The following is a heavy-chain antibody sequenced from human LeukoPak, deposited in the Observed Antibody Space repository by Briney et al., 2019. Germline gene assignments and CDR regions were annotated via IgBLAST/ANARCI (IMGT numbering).Heavy chain of an antibody. D-gene: IGHD6-19*01. CDR3: ARSGSGWQSGHDAFDI. Sequence: PGGSLRLSCAASGFTFSSDEMNWVRQAPGKGLEWVSYISGSGSTIYYADSVKGRFTISRDNAKNSLYLQMNSLRAEDTAVYYCARSGSGWQSGHDAFDIWGQGTMVTVSS. CDR2: ISGSGSTI. CDR1: GFTFSSDE. J-gene: IGHJ3*02. V-gene: IGHV3-48*03.